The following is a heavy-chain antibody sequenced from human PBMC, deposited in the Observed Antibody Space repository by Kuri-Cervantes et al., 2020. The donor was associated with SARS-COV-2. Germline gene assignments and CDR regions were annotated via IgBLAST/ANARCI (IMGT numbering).Heavy chain of an antibody. V-gene: IGHV3-72*01. CDR3: VRGKNSFDI. Sequence: GESLKISCAASGFNFSDHYMDWVRQAPGKGLEWVARTRNKANFYTTEYAASVRGRVTISRDDSKNSLYLVLNSLKTEDTAMYYCVRGKNSFDIWGQGTMVTVSS. J-gene: IGHJ3*02. CDR1: GFNFSDHY. CDR2: TRNKANFYTT.